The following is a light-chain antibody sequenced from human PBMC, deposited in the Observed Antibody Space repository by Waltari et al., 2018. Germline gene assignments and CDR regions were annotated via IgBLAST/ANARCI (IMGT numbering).Light chain of an antibody. Sequence: QAVLTQPSSLSASPGASASLTCPFRRRVNVANHRIYWYHQKPGSPPQYLLRYKSDSDKHQGSGVPSRFSGSKDASANAGILLISGLQSEDEADYYCMIWRSGASEFGGGTKLTVL. CDR1: RRVNVANHR. CDR3: MIWRSGASE. J-gene: IGLJ2*01. CDR2: YKSDSDK. V-gene: IGLV5-45*02.